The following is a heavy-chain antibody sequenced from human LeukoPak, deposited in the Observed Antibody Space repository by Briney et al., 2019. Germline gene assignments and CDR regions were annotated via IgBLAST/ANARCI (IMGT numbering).Heavy chain of an antibody. D-gene: IGHD3-10*01. CDR2: IWYDGSDK. Sequence: GGSLTLSCAPFGMTFSSYGTHWVRQTPGKGLEWVAIIWYDGSDKYYADSVKGRFTISRDNYKNTLYLQMNSLRGEDTAVYYCARDYGSGMDVWGKGTMVTVSS. CDR3: ARDYGSGMDV. CDR1: GMTFSSYG. J-gene: IGHJ6*04. V-gene: IGHV3-33*01.